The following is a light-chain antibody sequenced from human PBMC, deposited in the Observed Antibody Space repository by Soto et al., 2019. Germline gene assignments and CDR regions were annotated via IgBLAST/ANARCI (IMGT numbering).Light chain of an antibody. CDR1: ENVDTN. CDR2: GAS. CDR3: QQCHKWPRIT. V-gene: IGKV3-15*01. J-gene: IGKJ5*01. Sequence: EIVMTQSPATLSVSPGEGATLSCRASENVDTNLAWYQHKPGQAPRLLIYGASTRAAGVPARFSGSGSGTEFTLTFSSLESEDVAVYYCQQCHKWPRITFGPGTRLE.